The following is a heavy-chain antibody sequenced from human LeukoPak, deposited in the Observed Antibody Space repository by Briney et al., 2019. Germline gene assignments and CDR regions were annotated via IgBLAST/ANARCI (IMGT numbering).Heavy chain of an antibody. Sequence: SETLSLTCAVSGGSISGFYWSWIRQPPGKGLEWLGFIYYSGSTNYNPSLKSRLPISVDTSKNQFSLKLSSVTAADTAVYYCARLSRIAAAGSYSYHSMDVWGQGTTVTVSS. V-gene: IGHV4-59*08. CDR3: ARLSRIAAAGSYSYHSMDV. J-gene: IGHJ6*03. D-gene: IGHD6-13*01. CDR2: IYYSGST. CDR1: GGSISGFY.